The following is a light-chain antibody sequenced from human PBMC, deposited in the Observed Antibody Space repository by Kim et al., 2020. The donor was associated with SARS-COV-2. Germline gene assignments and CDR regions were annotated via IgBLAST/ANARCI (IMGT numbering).Light chain of an antibody. CDR1: SSDVGGYNY. V-gene: IGLV2-11*01. CDR3: CSYAGSYTYV. J-gene: IGLJ1*01. Sequence: QSALTQPRSVSGSPGQSVTISCTGTSSDVGGYNYVSWYQQHPGKAPKLMIYDVSKRPSGVPDRFSGSKSGNTASLTISGLQAEDEADYYCCSYAGSYTYVFGTLTKISVL. CDR2: DVS.